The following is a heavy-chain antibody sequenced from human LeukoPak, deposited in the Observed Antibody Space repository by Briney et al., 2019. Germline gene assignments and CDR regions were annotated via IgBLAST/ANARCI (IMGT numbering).Heavy chain of an antibody. Sequence: SETLSLTCTVSGGSISSYYWSWIRQPPEKGLEWIGYIYYSGSTNYNPSLKSRVTISVDTSKNQFSLQLNSVTPEDTAVYYCARDIAAFPGSGWYFSGENWFDPWGQGTLVTVSS. CDR3: ARDIAAFPGSGWYFSGENWFDP. D-gene: IGHD6-19*01. CDR1: GGSISSYY. V-gene: IGHV4-59*12. CDR2: IYYSGST. J-gene: IGHJ5*02.